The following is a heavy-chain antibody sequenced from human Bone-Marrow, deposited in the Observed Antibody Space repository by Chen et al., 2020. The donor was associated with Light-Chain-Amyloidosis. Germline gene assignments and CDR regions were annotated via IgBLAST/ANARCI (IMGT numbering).Heavy chain of an antibody. J-gene: IGHJ1*01. D-gene: IGHD3-10*01. CDR3: ARFTYPQH. V-gene: IGHV3-21*01. CDR1: GFTFSDYS. Sequence: EVRVMESGGGLVKPGESLRLSCATSGFTFSDYSMNWARQAPGKGLEWVSSISSRSSYIYYADSVKGRFTISRDNAKNSLYLQMNSLRAEDTAVYYCARFTYPQHWGQGTLVTVSS. CDR2: ISSRSSYI.